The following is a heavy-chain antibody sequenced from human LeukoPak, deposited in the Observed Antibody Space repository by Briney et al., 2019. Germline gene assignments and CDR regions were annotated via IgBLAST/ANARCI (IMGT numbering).Heavy chain of an antibody. CDR3: ARGRQLWSVGNWFDP. D-gene: IGHD5-18*01. CDR2: INPSGGST. Sequence: GASVNVSCKASGYTFTIYYMHGVRQAPGQGRGRMGMINPSGGSTSYAQKFQGRVTMTRDTSTSTVYMELSSLRSEDTAVYYCARGRQLWSVGNWFDPWGQGTLVTVSS. V-gene: IGHV1-46*01. CDR1: GYTFTIYY. J-gene: IGHJ5*02.